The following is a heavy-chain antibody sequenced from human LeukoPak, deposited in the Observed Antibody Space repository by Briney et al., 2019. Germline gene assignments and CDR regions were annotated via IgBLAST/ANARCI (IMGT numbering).Heavy chain of an antibody. V-gene: IGHV1-24*01. CDR3: ATGYCSGGGCYRFDP. D-gene: IGHD2-15*01. CDR1: GYTLTELS. CDR2: FDPEDGET. Sequence: ASVKVSCKVSGYTLTELSMHWVRQAPGKGLEWMGGFDPEDGETIYAQKFQGRVTMTEDTSTDTAYMELSSLRSEDTAVYYCATGYCSGGGCYRFDPWGQGTLVTVSS. J-gene: IGHJ5*02.